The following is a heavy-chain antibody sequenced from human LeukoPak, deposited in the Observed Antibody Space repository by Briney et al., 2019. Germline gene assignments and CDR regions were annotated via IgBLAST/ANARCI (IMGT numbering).Heavy chain of an antibody. CDR3: ARDMRFGAPSLNDAFDI. D-gene: IGHD3-10*01. CDR2: IYYSGNI. Sequence: SETLSLTCTVSGGSITRGGYYWSWIRQHPGKGLEWIGYIYYSGNIYYNPSLKSRVTISIDTSKNQFSLKLSSVTAADTAVYYCARDMRFGAPSLNDAFDIWGQGTMVTVSS. J-gene: IGHJ3*02. V-gene: IGHV4-31*03. CDR1: GGSITRGGYY.